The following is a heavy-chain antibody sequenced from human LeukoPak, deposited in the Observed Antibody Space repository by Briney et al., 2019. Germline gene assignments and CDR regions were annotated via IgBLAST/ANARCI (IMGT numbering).Heavy chain of an antibody. V-gene: IGHV1-46*01. J-gene: IGHJ4*02. CDR2: IDPSGGST. D-gene: IGHD3-22*01. Sequence: ASVKVSCKASRYTFTSYYTHWVRQAPGQGLEWMGIIDPSGGSTSYAQKFQGRVTMTRDTSTSTVYMELSSLRSEDTAVYYCARGPRLGRSSGYYYLNYWGQGTLVTVSS. CDR3: ARGPRLGRSSGYYYLNY. CDR1: RYTFTSYY.